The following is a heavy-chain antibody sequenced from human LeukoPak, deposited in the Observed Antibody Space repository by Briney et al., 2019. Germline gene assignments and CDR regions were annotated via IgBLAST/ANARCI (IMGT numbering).Heavy chain of an antibody. Sequence: GGSLRLSCAASGFTFSSYAMSWVRQAPGKGLERVSAISGSGGSTYYADSVRGRFTISRDNSKNTLYLQMNSLRAEDTAVYYCAKDEQVDYGESYLPFAPWGQGTLVTVSS. CDR1: GFTFSSYA. CDR2: ISGSGGST. V-gene: IGHV3-23*01. D-gene: IGHD3-10*01. CDR3: AKDEQVDYGESYLPFAP. J-gene: IGHJ5*02.